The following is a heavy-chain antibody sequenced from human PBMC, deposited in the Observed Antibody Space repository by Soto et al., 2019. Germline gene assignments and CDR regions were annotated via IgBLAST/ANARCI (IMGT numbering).Heavy chain of an antibody. CDR1: AGSITTSY. CDR3: ASSDVVGREVNTWFDP. V-gene: IGHV4-59*01. J-gene: IGHJ5*02. D-gene: IGHD2-2*01. CDR2: ISYRGST. Sequence: SETLSLTCTVSAGSITTSYWSWIRQPLGKALEWIGYISYRGSTNYNPSLKSRLTISIDTSKSQISLQLTSMTTADTAVYYCASSDVVGREVNTWFDPWGQGTLVTVSS.